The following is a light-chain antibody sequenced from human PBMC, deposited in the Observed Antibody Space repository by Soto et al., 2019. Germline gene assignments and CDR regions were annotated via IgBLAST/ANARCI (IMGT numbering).Light chain of an antibody. CDR3: QQYGTSPFT. J-gene: IGKJ3*01. CDR1: ERISSNF. CDR2: GAS. V-gene: IGKV3-20*01. Sequence: VLTQSPGTLSLSPGERATLSCRASERISSNFLAWYQQRPGQAPRLLIYGASTRASGIPDRFSGSGSGTDFALTISRLEPEDLAVYYCQQYGTSPFTFGPGTTVEIK.